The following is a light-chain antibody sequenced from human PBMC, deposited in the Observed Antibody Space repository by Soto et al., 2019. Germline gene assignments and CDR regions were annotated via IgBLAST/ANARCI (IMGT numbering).Light chain of an antibody. CDR3: QSYDSSLSGWV. CDR2: GNS. CDR1: SSNIGAGYD. Sequence: QSVLTQPPSVSGAPGQRVTISCTGSSSNIGAGYDVHWYQQLPGTAPKLLIYGNSNRPSGVPDRFSGSKSGTSASLAITGLRAEGESDYYCQSYDSSLSGWVFGGGTQLTFL. J-gene: IGLJ3*02. V-gene: IGLV1-40*01.